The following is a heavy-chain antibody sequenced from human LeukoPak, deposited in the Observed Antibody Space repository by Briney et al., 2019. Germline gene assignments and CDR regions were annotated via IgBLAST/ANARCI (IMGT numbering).Heavy chain of an antibody. CDR2: IYTSGST. CDR1: GGSISSGSYY. V-gene: IGHV4-61*02. CDR3: ARDKDAFDI. Sequence: PSETLSLTCTVSGGSISSGSYYWSWIRQPAGKGLEWIGRIYTSGSTNYNPSLKSRVTISVDTSKNQFSLKLSSVTAADTAVYYCARDKDAFDIWGQGTMVTVSS. J-gene: IGHJ3*02.